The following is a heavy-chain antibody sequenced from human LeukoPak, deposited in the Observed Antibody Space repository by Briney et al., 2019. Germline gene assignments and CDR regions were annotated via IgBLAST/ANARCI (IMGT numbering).Heavy chain of an antibody. CDR2: INGDGSTT. Sequence: PGGSLRLSCAASGFTFSKYWMRWVRQVPGKGLVWVSLINGDGSTTNYADFVKGRFTISRDNAKNTLSLQVNSLRAEDTAVYYCATGNYYDSRGYYTFGYWGQGTLVTVSS. CDR3: ATGNYYDSRGYYTFGY. J-gene: IGHJ1*01. V-gene: IGHV3-74*01. CDR1: GFTFSKYW. D-gene: IGHD3-22*01.